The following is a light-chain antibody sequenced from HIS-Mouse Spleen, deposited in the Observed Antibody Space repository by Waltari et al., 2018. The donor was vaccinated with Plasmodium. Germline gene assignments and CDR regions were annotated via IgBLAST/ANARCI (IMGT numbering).Light chain of an antibody. V-gene: IGLV3-9*01. Sequence: SYELTQPLSVSVALGQTARITCGGNNIGSKNVNWYQQKPGQAPVLFIYRDSNRPSGIPERFSGSNSGNTATLTISRAQAGDEADYYCQVWDSSTVVFGGGTKLTVL. J-gene: IGLJ2*01. CDR3: QVWDSSTVV. CDR1: NIGSKN. CDR2: RDS.